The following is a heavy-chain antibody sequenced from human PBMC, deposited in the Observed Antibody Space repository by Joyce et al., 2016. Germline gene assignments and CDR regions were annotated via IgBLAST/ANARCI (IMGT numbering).Heavy chain of an antibody. CDR3: ARKRFSNWDFYFDY. CDR2: ISASSSYI. J-gene: IGHJ4*02. Sequence: EVQLVESGGGLVKPGGSLRLPCAASGFIFSSYSMNWVRQAPGKGREWVCSISASSSYIDYGDSVKGRFTISRDYAKNALYLQMNNLRAEDAAVYYCARKRFSNWDFYFDYWGQRTLITVSS. CDR1: GFIFSSYS. D-gene: IGHD1-7*01. V-gene: IGHV3-21*01.